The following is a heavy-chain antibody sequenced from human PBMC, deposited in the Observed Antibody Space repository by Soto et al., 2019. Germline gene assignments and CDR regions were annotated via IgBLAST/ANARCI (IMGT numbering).Heavy chain of an antibody. CDR2: IYYSGST. CDR3: ARVPIAAAGEYYFDY. Sequence: PSETLSLTCTVSGGSISSYYWSWIRQPPGKGLEWIGYIYYSGSTNYNPSLKSRVTISVDTSKNQFSLKLSSVAAADTAVYYCARVPIAAAGEYYFDYWGQGTLVTVSS. D-gene: IGHD6-13*01. CDR1: GGSISSYY. J-gene: IGHJ4*02. V-gene: IGHV4-59*01.